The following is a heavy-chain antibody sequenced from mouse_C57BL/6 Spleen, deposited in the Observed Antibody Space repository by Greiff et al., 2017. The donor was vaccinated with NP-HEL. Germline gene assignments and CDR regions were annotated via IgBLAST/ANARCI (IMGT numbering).Heavy chain of an antibody. CDR1: GFNIKDDY. D-gene: IGHD1-1*01. CDR2: IDPENGDT. CDR3: TTYSSWSAY. V-gene: IGHV14-4*01. Sequence: VQLQQSGAELVRPGASVKLSCTASGFNIKDDYMHWVKQRPEQGLEWIGWIDPENGDTEYASKFQGKATITADTSSNTAYLQLSSLTSEDTAVYYCTTYSSWSAYWGQGTLVTVSA. J-gene: IGHJ3*01.